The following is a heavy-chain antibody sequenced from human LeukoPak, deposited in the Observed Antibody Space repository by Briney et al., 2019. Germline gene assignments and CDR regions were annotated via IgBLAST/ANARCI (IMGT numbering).Heavy chain of an antibody. Sequence: ASVKVSCKASGYTFTGYYMHWVRQAPGQGLEWMGWINPNSGGTNYAQKFQGRVTMTRDTSISTAYMELSRLRSDDTAVYYCARTPSIAAAGDYYFDYWGQGTLVTVSS. CDR1: GYTFTGYY. V-gene: IGHV1-2*02. J-gene: IGHJ4*02. D-gene: IGHD6-13*01. CDR3: ARTPSIAAAGDYYFDY. CDR2: INPNSGGT.